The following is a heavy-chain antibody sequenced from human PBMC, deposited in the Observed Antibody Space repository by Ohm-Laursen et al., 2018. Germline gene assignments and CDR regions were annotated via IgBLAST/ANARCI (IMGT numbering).Heavy chain of an antibody. D-gene: IGHD4-17*01. CDR1: GFTFDDYA. V-gene: IGHV3-9*01. Sequence: SLRLSCSASGFTFDDYAMHWVRQAPGKGLEWVSGISWNSGSIGYADSVKGRFTISRDNAKNSLYLQMNSLRAEDTALYYCAKDIVSYRTVTVYFQHWGQGTLVTVSS. J-gene: IGHJ1*01. CDR3: AKDIVSYRTVTVYFQH. CDR2: ISWNSGSI.